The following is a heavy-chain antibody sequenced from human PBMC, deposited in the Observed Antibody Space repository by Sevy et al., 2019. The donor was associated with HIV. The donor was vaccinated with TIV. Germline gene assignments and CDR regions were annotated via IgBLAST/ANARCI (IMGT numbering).Heavy chain of an antibody. D-gene: IGHD4-17*01. CDR2: ISGSGGST. J-gene: IGHJ4*02. Sequence: GGSLRLSCAASGFTFSSYAMSWVRQAPGKGLEWVSAISGSGGSTYYADSVKDRFTISRDNSKNTLYLQMNSLRAEDTAVYYCAKDRFVPTVRAFDYWGQGTLVTVSS. V-gene: IGHV3-23*01. CDR3: AKDRFVPTVRAFDY. CDR1: GFTFSSYA.